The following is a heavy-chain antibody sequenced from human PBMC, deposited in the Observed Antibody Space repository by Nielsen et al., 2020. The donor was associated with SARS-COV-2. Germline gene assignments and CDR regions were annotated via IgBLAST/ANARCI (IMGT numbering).Heavy chain of an antibody. CDR3: AKWGTGPPGSYPD. V-gene: IGHV3-33*06. CDR2: IWYDGSNK. CDR1: GFTFSSYG. J-gene: IGHJ4*02. D-gene: IGHD3-10*01. Sequence: GGSLRLSCAASGFTFSSYGMHWVRQAPGKGLEWVAVIWYDGSNKYYADSVKGRFTISRDNSKNTLYLQMNSLRAEDTAVYYCAKWGTGPPGSYPDWGQGTLVTVSS.